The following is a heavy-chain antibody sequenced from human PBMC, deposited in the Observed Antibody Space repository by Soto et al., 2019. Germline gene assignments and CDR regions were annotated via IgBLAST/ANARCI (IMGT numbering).Heavy chain of an antibody. CDR1: GGSISSYY. D-gene: IGHD5-12*01. J-gene: IGHJ6*02. Sequence: SETLSLTCTVSGGSISSYYWSWIRQPPGKGLEWIGYIYYSGSTNYNPSLKSRVTISVDTSKNQFSLKLSSVTAADTAVYYCARAALRGYSGYDYYYYYYGMDVWGQGTTVTVSS. CDR3: ARAALRGYSGYDYYYYYYGMDV. CDR2: IYYSGST. V-gene: IGHV4-59*01.